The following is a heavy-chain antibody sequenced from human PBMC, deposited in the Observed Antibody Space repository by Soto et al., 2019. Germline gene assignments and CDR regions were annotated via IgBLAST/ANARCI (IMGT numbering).Heavy chain of an antibody. V-gene: IGHV2-5*02. J-gene: IGHJ4*02. Sequence: QITLKESGPTLVRPTQTLTLTCAFSGFSLSTSGVGVGWIRQPPGKALEWLAVIYWDDSKHYSPSLRSRLTIPKDTSKNQLVLKMTNMDPMDTGQYYCAHKCPEDWTLNYWGQGTMVTVSS. CDR2: IYWDDSK. CDR3: AHKCPEDWTLNY. D-gene: IGHD1-1*01. CDR1: GFSLSTSGVG.